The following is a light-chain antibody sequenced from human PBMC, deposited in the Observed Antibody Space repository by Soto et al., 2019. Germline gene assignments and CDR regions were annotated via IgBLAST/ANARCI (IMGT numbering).Light chain of an antibody. J-gene: IGKJ1*01. CDR1: QSVGSTY. CDR3: QQYNNWPRT. CDR2: GAS. V-gene: IGKV3-15*01. Sequence: EIVMTQSPATLSVSPGESVTLSCRASQSVGSTYFAWYQQKPGQAPRLLIYGASTRATGIPARFSGSGSGTEFTLTISSLQSEDFAVYYCQQYNNWPRTFGQGTKVDIK.